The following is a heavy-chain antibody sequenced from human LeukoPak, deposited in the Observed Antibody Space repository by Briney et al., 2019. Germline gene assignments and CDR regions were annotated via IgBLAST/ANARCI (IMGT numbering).Heavy chain of an antibody. D-gene: IGHD6-6*01. J-gene: IGHJ4*02. V-gene: IGHV3-23*01. CDR1: GFTFSSYA. Sequence: GGSLRLSCVASGFTFSSYAMSWVRQAPGKGLEWVSGITSSGGTTFYADSVKGRFTISRDNSKNTLDLQMNSLRAEDTAVYYCAKDRVGNSYLFDSWGQGTLVTVSS. CDR2: ITSSGGTT. CDR3: AKDRVGNSYLFDS.